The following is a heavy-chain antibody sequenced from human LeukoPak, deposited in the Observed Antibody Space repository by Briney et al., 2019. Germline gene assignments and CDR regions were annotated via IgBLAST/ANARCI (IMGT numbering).Heavy chain of an antibody. J-gene: IGHJ4*02. CDR1: GYIFTSYG. CDR2: ISAYNGNT. CDR3: ARVPYYDFWSGYYPPFGPLIGNYYFDY. Sequence: ASVKVSCKASGYIFTSYGISWVRQAPGQGLEWMGWISAYNGNTNYAQKLQGRVTMTTDTSTSTAYMELRSLRSDDTAVYYCARVPYYDFWSGYYPPFGPLIGNYYFDYWGQGTLVTVSS. V-gene: IGHV1-18*01. D-gene: IGHD3-3*01.